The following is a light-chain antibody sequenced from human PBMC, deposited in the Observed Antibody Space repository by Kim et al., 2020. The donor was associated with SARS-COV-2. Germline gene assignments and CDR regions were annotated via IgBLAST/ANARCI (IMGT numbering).Light chain of an antibody. CDR3: ASWDDSLNGWV. J-gene: IGLJ3*02. CDR2: SNN. CDR1: SPNIGSNT. Sequence: QSVLTQPPSASGTPGQRVTISCSGSSPNIGSNTVNWYQQLPGTAPKLLMYSNNQRPSGVPDRFSGSKSGTSASLAISGLQSEEEADYYCASWDDSLNGWVFGGGTQLTVL. V-gene: IGLV1-44*01.